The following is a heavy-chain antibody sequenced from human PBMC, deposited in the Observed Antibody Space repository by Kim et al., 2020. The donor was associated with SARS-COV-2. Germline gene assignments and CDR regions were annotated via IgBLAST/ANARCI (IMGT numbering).Heavy chain of an antibody. D-gene: IGHD3-3*01. Sequence: SETLSLTCTVSGGSIRNTSYYWGWIRQPPGKGLEWIASIYYSGHTYYNPSLKSRVTISVDTSNNHFSLTVSSVTAADTAVYYCTTLNYYTGMDDWGQGTTRHRLL. J-gene: IGHJ6*02. CDR3: TTLNYYTGMDD. V-gene: IGHV4-39*02. CDR1: GGSIRNTSYY. CDR2: IYYSGHT.